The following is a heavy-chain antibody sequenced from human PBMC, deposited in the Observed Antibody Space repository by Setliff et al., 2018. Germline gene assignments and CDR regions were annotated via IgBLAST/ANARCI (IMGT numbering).Heavy chain of an antibody. J-gene: IGHJ4*02. Sequence: ASVKVSCKASGFTFINYYMHWLRQAPGQGLEWLGIISPGGGATTYAQKFQGRVILARDTSTSTVYMELRSLRADDTAVYYCARINFYVSSGYYYAPELWGQGTTVTVSS. CDR2: ISPGGGAT. CDR3: ARINFYVSSGYYYAPEL. D-gene: IGHD3-22*01. V-gene: IGHV1-46*01. CDR1: GFTFINYY.